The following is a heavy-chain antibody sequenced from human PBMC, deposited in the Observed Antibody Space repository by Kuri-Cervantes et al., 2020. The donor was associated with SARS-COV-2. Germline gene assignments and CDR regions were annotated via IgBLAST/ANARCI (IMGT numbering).Heavy chain of an antibody. CDR2: IYTGDKT. J-gene: IGHJ4*02. CDR3: ARAKSPNAALVPADY. Sequence: GESLKISCAASGFTVSGYSMSWVRQAPEKGLEWLSVIYTGDKTYYADSVKGRFTISRDNSKNTVYPQMNSLRAADTAVYYCARAKSPNAALVPADYWGQGTLVTVSS. D-gene: IGHD5-18*01. CDR1: GFTVSGYS. V-gene: IGHV3-53*01.